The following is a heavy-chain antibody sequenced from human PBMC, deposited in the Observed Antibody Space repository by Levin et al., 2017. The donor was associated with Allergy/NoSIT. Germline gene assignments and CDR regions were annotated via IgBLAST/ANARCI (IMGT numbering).Heavy chain of an antibody. CDR2: IYYSGGT. CDR3: ARDLDLGGGYSYGQPHYYYGMDV. D-gene: IGHD5-18*01. CDR1: GGSISSGDYY. V-gene: IGHV4-30-4*01. J-gene: IGHJ6*02. Sequence: SETLSLTCTVSGGSISSGDYYWSWIRQPPGKGLEWIGYIYYSGGTYYNPSLKSRVTISVDTSKNQFSLKLSSVTAADTAVYYCARDLDLGGGYSYGQPHYYYGMDVWGQGTTVTVSS.